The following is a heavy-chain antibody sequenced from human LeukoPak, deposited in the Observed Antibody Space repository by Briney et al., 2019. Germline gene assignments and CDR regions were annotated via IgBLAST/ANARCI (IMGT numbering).Heavy chain of an antibody. V-gene: IGHV4-39*07. D-gene: IGHD3-10*01. Sequence: SETLSLTCTVSGGSISSSSYYWGWIRQPPGKGLEWIGSIYYSGSTYYNPSLKSRVTISVDTSKNQFSLKLSSVTAADTAVYYCARELDYYGSGSYRGGMDVWGQGTTVTVSS. CDR2: IYYSGST. CDR1: GGSISSSSYY. J-gene: IGHJ6*02. CDR3: ARELDYYGSGSYRGGMDV.